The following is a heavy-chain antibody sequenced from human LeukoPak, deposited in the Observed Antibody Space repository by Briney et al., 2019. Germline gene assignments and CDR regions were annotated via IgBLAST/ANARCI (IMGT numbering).Heavy chain of an antibody. CDR2: ISSNGGST. Sequence: GGSLRLSCAASGFTFSSYAMHWVRQAPGKGLEYVSAISSNGGSTYYANSVKGRFTISRDNSKNTLYLQMGSLRAEDMAVYYCARDRAARGYYYYYMDVWGKGTTATVSS. CDR3: ARDRAARGYYYYYMDV. D-gene: IGHD6-6*01. J-gene: IGHJ6*03. CDR1: GFTFSSYA. V-gene: IGHV3-64*01.